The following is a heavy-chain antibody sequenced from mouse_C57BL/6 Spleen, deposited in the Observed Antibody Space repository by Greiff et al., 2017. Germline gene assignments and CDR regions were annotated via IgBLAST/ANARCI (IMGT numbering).Heavy chain of an antibody. CDR1: GYAFTNYL. CDR3: AREGYYGSSPFAY. V-gene: IGHV1-54*01. J-gene: IGHJ3*01. Sequence: VQLVESGAELVRPGTSVKVSCKASGYAFTNYLIEWVKQRPGQGLEWIGVINPGSGGTNYNEKFKGKATLTADKSSSTAYMQLSSLTSEDSAVYFCAREGYYGSSPFAYWGQGTLVTVSA. D-gene: IGHD1-1*01. CDR2: INPGSGGT.